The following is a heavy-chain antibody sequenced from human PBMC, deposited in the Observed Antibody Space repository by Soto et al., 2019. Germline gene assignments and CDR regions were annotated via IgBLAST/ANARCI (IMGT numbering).Heavy chain of an antibody. V-gene: IGHV3-21*01. Sequence: GSLRLSCAASGFTFSSYAMSWVRQAPGKGLEWVSSISSSSSYIYYADSVKGRFTISRDNAKNSLYLQMNSLRAEDTAVYYCARDHPAKTYYWGQGTLVTVSS. J-gene: IGHJ4*02. CDR3: ARDHPAKTYY. CDR1: GFTFSSYA. D-gene: IGHD2-2*01. CDR2: ISSSSSYI.